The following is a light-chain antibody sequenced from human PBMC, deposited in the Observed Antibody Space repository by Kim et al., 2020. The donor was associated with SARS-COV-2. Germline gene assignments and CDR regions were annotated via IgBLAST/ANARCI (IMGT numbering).Light chain of an antibody. Sequence: SYELTQPPSVSVSPGQTASITCSGDKLGDKYACWYQQKPGQSPVLVIYQDSKRPSGIPERFSGSISGNTATLTISGTQAMDEADYYCQAWDSSTEVFGGGTQLTVL. J-gene: IGLJ3*02. CDR1: KLGDKY. CDR3: QAWDSSTEV. CDR2: QDS. V-gene: IGLV3-1*01.